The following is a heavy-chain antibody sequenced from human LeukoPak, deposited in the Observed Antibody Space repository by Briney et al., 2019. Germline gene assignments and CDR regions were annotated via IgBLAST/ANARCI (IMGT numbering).Heavy chain of an antibody. CDR1: GGAISSSSYY. Sequence: SETLSLTCTVSGGAISSSSYYWGWIRQPPGKGLEWIGSIFYSGSTYYNPSLKSRVSISVDTSKNQFSLKLSSVTAADTAVYYCARVRDGGGYVGYWGQGTLVTVSS. CDR2: IFYSGST. D-gene: IGHD5-24*01. J-gene: IGHJ4*02. V-gene: IGHV4-39*07. CDR3: ARVRDGGGYVGY.